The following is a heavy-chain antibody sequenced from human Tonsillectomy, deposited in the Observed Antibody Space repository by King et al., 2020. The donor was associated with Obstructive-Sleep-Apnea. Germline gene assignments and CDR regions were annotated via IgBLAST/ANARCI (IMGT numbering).Heavy chain of an antibody. J-gene: IGHJ4*02. D-gene: IGHD6-13*01. CDR1: GFTLDDYA. V-gene: IGHV3-9*01. Sequence: VQLVESGGNLVQPGRCLRLPCAASGFTLDDYAMQWVRQAPGKGLEWVSGISWNSGSIGYADSVKGRFTISRDNAKNSLYLQMNSLRAEDTALYYCAKGDSSSWYGHFDYWGQGTLVTVSS. CDR2: ISWNSGSI. CDR3: AKGDSSSWYGHFDY.